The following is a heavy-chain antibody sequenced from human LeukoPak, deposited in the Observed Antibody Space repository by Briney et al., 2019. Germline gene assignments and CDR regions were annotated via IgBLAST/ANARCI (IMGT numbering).Heavy chain of an antibody. D-gene: IGHD4-17*01. V-gene: IGHV4-30-4*08. J-gene: IGHJ5*02. CDR1: GVSISSGDHC. CDR3: ARAYGDYVAGMGNWFDP. CDR2: ICYSGSP. Sequence: PSETLSLTCTVSGVSISSGDHCWNWVRQPPGKGLEWIGYICYSGSPYYNPSLKTRLAISADTSKNQFSLKLSSVSAADTAVYYCARAYGDYVAGMGNWFDPWGQGTLVTVSS.